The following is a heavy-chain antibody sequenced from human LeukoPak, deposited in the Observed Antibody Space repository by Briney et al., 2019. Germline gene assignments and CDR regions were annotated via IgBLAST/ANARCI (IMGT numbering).Heavy chain of an antibody. CDR1: GLTFSRDW. J-gene: IGHJ4*02. V-gene: IGHV3-23*01. D-gene: IGHD6-13*01. CDR2: ISGSGGST. Sequence: GGSLRLSCEGFGLTFSRDWMSWVRQAPGKGLEWVSAISGSGGSTYYADSVKGRFTISRDNSKNTLYLQMNSLRAEDTAVYYCAKGSQQLVQDYWGQGTLVTVSS. CDR3: AKGSQQLVQDY.